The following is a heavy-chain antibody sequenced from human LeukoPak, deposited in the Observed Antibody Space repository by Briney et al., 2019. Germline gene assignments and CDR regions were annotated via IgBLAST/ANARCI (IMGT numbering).Heavy chain of an antibody. D-gene: IGHD5-12*01. V-gene: IGHV3-7*03. J-gene: IGHJ4*02. CDR1: GFTFSSYW. CDR3: ARDGSGYDTGGYFDY. CDR2: IKQDGSEK. Sequence: GGSLRLSCAASGFTFSSYWMSWVRQAPGKGLEWVANIKQDGSEKYYVDSVKGRFTISRDNSKNTLYLQMNSLRAEDTAVYYCARDGSGYDTGGYFDYWGQGTLVTVSS.